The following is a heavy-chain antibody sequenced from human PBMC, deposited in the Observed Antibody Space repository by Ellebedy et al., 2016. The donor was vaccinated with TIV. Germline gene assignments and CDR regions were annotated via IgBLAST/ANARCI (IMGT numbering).Heavy chain of an antibody. CDR2: LNPNRGST. J-gene: IGHJ6*02. V-gene: IGHV1-2*02. CDR3: ARGPPTDVDYIHSYYFGLDV. Sequence: AASVKVSCKASGYTFTGYYIHWVRHAPGHGLEWMGWLNPNRGSTNLAQKFQGRVTVTRDTSSNTAFMDLTSLRSNDTAVYFCARGPPTDVDYIHSYYFGLDVWGHGTTVTISS. CDR1: GYTFTGYY. D-gene: IGHD4-17*01.